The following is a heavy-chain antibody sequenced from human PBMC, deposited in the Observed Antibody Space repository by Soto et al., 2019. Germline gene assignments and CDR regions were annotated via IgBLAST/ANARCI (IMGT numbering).Heavy chain of an antibody. V-gene: IGHV3-30-3*01. CDR1: GFTFSSYA. CDR2: ISYDGSNK. J-gene: IGHJ4*02. CDR3: ARDGLVATMIVVVRAPELYYFDY. D-gene: IGHD3-22*01. Sequence: GGSLRLSCAASGFTFSSYAMHWVRQAPGKGLEWVAVISYDGSNKYYADSVKGRFTISRDNSKNTLYLQMNSLRAEDTAVYYCARDGLVATMIVVVRAPELYYFDYWGQGT.